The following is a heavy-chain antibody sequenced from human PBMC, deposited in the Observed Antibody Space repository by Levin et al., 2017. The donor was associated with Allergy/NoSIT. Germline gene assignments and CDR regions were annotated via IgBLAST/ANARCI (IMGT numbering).Heavy chain of an antibody. CDR1: GFTFSSYG. CDR2: IWNDGSNK. J-gene: IGHJ4*02. D-gene: IGHD3-10*01. V-gene: IGHV3-33*01. CDR3: ARLPYYGAGSFHPTDY. Sequence: GGSLRLSCAASGFTFSSYGMHWVRQAPGKGLEWVAVIWNDGSNKNYADSVKGRFTISRDNSKNTLYVQMNSLRAEDTAVYYCARLPYYGAGSFHPTDYWGQGTLVTVSS.